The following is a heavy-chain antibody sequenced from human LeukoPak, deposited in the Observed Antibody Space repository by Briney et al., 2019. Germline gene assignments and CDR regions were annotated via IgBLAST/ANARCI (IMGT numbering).Heavy chain of an antibody. D-gene: IGHD2-15*01. V-gene: IGHV4-59*01. CDR3: ARGDCSGGSCYPYYYYGMDV. J-gene: IGHJ6*02. CDR1: GGSISSYY. Sequence: SETLSLTCTVSGGSISSYYWSWIRQPPGKGLEWIGYIYYSGSTNYNPSPKSRVTISVDTSKNQFSLKLSSVTAADTAVYYCARGDCSGGSCYPYYYYGMDVWGQGTTVTVSS. CDR2: IYYSGST.